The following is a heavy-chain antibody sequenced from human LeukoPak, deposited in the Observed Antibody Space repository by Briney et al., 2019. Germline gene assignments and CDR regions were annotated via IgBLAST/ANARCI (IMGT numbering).Heavy chain of an antibody. J-gene: IGHJ4*02. CDR1: GVSISSSNSY. CDR3: AKENARYYDY. Sequence: PSETLSLTCTVSGVSISSSNSYWGWIRQPPGKGLEWIGSIYYSGNTYYNASLKSQVSISIDTSKNQFSLRLTSVTAADTAVYYCAKENARYYDYWGQGTLVTVSS. V-gene: IGHV4-39*02. CDR2: IYYSGNT.